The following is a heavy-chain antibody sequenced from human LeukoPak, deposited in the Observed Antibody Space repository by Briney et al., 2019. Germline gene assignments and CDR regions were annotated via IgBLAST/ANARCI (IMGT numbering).Heavy chain of an antibody. CDR2: ISSSSSTI. CDR1: GFTFSSYS. J-gene: IGHJ4*02. Sequence: GGSLRLSCAASGFTFSSYSMNWVRQAPGKGLEWVSYISSSSSTIYYADSVKGRFTISRDNAKNSLYLQMNSLRAEDTAVYYCARVKVGFGELYGDYWGQGTLVTVSS. CDR3: ARVKVGFGELYGDY. V-gene: IGHV3-48*04. D-gene: IGHD3-10*01.